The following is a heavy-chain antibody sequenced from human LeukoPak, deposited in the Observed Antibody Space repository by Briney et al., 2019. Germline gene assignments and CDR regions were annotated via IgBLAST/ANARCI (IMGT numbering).Heavy chain of an antibody. Sequence: PSETLSLTCTVSYGSISDISYYWGWIRQPPGKGLEWIGSIYYSGRTYYNSSLKSRVTISVDTSKNQFSLKVTSVTAADTAVYYCASAYYDILGGHFDYWGQGTLVTVSS. CDR2: IYYSGRT. CDR1: YGSISDISYY. CDR3: ASAYYDILGGHFDY. J-gene: IGHJ4*02. V-gene: IGHV4-39*07. D-gene: IGHD3-9*01.